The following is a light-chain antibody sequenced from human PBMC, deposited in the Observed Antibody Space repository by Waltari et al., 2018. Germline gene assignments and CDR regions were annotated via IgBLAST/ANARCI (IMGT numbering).Light chain of an antibody. V-gene: IGKV4-1*01. CDR1: QSVLYSSNNKNY. CDR3: QQYYSTPPT. Sequence: DIVMTQSPDSLAVSLGERATINCKSSQSVLYSSNNKNYLAWYQQKPGLPPKLLICWASTRESGVPDRFSGSGSVTDFTLTISSLQAEDVAVYYCQQYYSTPPTFGQGTKLEIK. CDR2: WAS. J-gene: IGKJ2*01.